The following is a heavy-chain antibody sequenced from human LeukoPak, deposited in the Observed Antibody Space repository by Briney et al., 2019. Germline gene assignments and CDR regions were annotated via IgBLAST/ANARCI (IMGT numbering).Heavy chain of an antibody. Sequence: GGSLRPSCAASGFTFSSYGMHWVRQAPGKGLEWVAVISYDGSNKYYADSVKGRFTISRDNAKNSLYLQMNSLRAEDTAVYYCARDHGYSYGGGFDYWGQGTLVTVSS. CDR3: ARDHGYSYGGGFDY. CDR1: GFTFSSYG. J-gene: IGHJ4*02. D-gene: IGHD5-18*01. V-gene: IGHV3-30*03. CDR2: ISYDGSNK.